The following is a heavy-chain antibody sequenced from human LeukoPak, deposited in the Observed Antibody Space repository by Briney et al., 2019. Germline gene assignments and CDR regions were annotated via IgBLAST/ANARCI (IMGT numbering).Heavy chain of an antibody. D-gene: IGHD3-10*01. J-gene: IGHJ4*02. CDR2: IWYGGSNK. CDR3: ARSSLLLWFGYDY. CDR1: GFTFSSYG. V-gene: IGHV3-33*08. Sequence: GGSLRLSCAASGFTFSSYGMHWVRQAPGKGLEWVALIWYGGSNKYYADSVKGRFTISRDNSKSTLYLQMNSLRAEDTAVYYCARSSLLLWFGYDYWGQGTLVTVSS.